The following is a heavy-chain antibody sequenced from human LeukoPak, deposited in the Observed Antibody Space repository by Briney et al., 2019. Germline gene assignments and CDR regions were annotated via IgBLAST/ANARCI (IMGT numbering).Heavy chain of an antibody. D-gene: IGHD6-13*01. CDR1: GGSISSYY. CDR3: ASNTHSWSFYWYFDL. Sequence: SETLSLTCTVSGGSISSYYWSWIRQPPGKGLEWIGCIYYSGSTNYNPSLKSRVTISVDTSKNQFSLKLSSVTAADTAVYYCASNTHSWSFYWYFDLWGRGTLVTVSS. CDR2: IYYSGST. J-gene: IGHJ2*01. V-gene: IGHV4-59*01.